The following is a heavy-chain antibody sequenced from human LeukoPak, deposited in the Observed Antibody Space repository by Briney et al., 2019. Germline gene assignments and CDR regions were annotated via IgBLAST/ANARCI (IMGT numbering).Heavy chain of an antibody. CDR3: ARGYDILTGYYFDY. Sequence: PGGSLRLSCAASGFTFSSYAMHWVRQAPGKGLEWVAVISYDGSNKYYADSVKGRFTISRDNSKNTLYLQMNGLRAEDTAVYYCARGYDILTGYYFDYWGQGTLVTVSS. D-gene: IGHD3-9*01. J-gene: IGHJ4*02. CDR2: ISYDGSNK. CDR1: GFTFSSYA. V-gene: IGHV3-30-3*01.